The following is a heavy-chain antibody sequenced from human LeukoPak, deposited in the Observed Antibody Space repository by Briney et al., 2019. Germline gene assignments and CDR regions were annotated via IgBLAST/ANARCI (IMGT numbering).Heavy chain of an antibody. CDR2: ISSSGSTI. V-gene: IGHV3-11*04. J-gene: IGHJ4*02. CDR3: AKINDPAAVTTVQVEMATIGDY. D-gene: IGHD5-24*01. CDR1: GFTFSDYH. Sequence: GGSLRLSCAASGFTFSDYHMSWIRQAPGKGLEWVSYISSSGSTIYYADSVKGRFTISRDNSKNTLYLQMNSLRAEDTAVYYCAKINDPAAVTTVQVEMATIGDYWGQGTLVTVSS.